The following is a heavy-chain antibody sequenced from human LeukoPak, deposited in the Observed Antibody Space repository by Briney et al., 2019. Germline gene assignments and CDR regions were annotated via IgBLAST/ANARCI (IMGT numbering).Heavy chain of an antibody. CDR2: IYHSGST. J-gene: IGHJ3*02. CDR3: ASILTVATTGSDAFDI. V-gene: IGHV4-38-2*01. Sequence: SETLSLTCAVSGYPISSGYYWGWIRQPPGKGLEWIVSIYHSGSTYYNPSLKSRVTISVDTSKNQFSLKLSSVTAADKAVYYCASILTVATTGSDAFDIWGQGTMVTVSS. D-gene: IGHD5-12*01. CDR1: GYPISSGYY.